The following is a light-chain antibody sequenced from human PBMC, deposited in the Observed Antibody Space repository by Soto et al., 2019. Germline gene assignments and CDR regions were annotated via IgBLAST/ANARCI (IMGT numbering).Light chain of an antibody. CDR3: AAWNDGLNDRYV. J-gene: IGLJ1*01. CDR2: SND. CDR1: SSNIGSNT. Sequence: QSVLTQPPSASGTPGQRVTISCSGSSSNIGSNTVNWYQQLPGTAPKLLIYSNDQRPSGVPDRFSGSKSGTSASLAISGLQSEDEADYYCAAWNDGLNDRYVFGTGTKLTVL. V-gene: IGLV1-44*01.